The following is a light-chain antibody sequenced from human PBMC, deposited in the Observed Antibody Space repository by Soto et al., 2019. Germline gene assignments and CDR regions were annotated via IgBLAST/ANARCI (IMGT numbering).Light chain of an antibody. J-gene: IGKJ3*01. CDR2: SAS. CDR1: QGISNY. Sequence: DILMTQSPSSLSASVGDRVTITCRASQGISNYLAWYQQKPGTVPNLLIYSASTLQSGVPSRFSGSGSGTDFTLTISSLQPEDVATYYCQKYNSAPLTFGPGTKVDIK. CDR3: QKYNSAPLT. V-gene: IGKV1-27*01.